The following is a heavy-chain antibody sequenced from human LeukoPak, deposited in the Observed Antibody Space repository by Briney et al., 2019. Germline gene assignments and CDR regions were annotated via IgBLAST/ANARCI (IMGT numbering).Heavy chain of an antibody. Sequence: SETLSLTCAVYGGSFSGYYWSWIRQPPGKGLEWIGEINHSGSTNYNPSLKSRVTISVDTSKNQFSLKLSSLTAADTAVYYCARAHDYGDYDAYGMDVWGQGTTVTVSS. J-gene: IGHJ6*02. CDR2: INHSGST. CDR1: GGSFSGYY. D-gene: IGHD4-17*01. CDR3: ARAHDYGDYDAYGMDV. V-gene: IGHV4-34*01.